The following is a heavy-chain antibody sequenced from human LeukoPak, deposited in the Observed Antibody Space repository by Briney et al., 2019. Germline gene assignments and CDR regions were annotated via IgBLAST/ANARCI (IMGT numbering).Heavy chain of an antibody. CDR1: GGTFSSYA. CDR3: AREGSIGRYQFLHEY. J-gene: IGHJ4*02. D-gene: IGHD1-26*01. V-gene: IGHV1-69*13. Sequence: ASVKVSCKASGGTFSSYAISWVRQAPGQGLEWMGGIIPIFGTANYAQKFQGRVTITADESTSTAYMELSSLRSEDTAVYYCAREGSIGRYQFLHEYWGQGTLVTVSS. CDR2: IIPIFGTA.